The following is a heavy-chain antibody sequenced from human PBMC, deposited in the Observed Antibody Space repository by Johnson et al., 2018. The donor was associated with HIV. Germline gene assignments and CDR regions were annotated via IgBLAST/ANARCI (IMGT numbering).Heavy chain of an antibody. CDR1: GFTFSSYA. CDR3: ASPERPTGTQEEAFDI. D-gene: IGHD1-1*01. J-gene: IGHJ3*02. V-gene: IGHV3-30-3*01. CDR2: ISYDGSNK. Sequence: QVQLVESGGGVVQPGRSLRLSCAASGFTFSSYAMHWVRQAPGKGLEWVAVISYDGSNKYYADSVKGRFTISRDNAKTSLYLQMNSLRAEDTAVYYCASPERPTGTQEEAFDIWGQGTMVIVSS.